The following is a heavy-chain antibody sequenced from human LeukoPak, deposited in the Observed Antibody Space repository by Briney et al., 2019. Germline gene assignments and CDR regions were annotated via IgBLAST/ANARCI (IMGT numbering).Heavy chain of an antibody. CDR1: GFTFSNAW. J-gene: IGHJ3*02. CDR3: TTEGTDILTGYSSSFAFDI. Sequence: GGSLRLSCAASGFTFSNAWMSWVRQAPGKGLEWVGRIKSKTDGGTTDYAAPVKGRFTISRDDSKNTLYLQMNSLKTEDTAVYYCTTEGTDILTGYSSSFAFDIWGQGTMVTVSS. CDR2: IKSKTDGGTT. D-gene: IGHD3-9*01. V-gene: IGHV3-15*01.